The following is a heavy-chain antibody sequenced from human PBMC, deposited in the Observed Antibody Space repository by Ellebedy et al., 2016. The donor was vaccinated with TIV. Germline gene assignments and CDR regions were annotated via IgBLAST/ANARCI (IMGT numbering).Heavy chain of an antibody. CDR2: ISTNGGRT. CDR1: GFTFSSYA. V-gene: IGHV3-64D*06. D-gene: IGHD4-17*01. Sequence: GESLKIPCSASGFTFSSYAMHWVRQAPGKGLEYVSAISTNGGRTYYADSVKGRFTISRDNSKNTLYLQMTSLRAEDTAVYYCVKEGDEYGDYDYWGQGTLVTVSS. J-gene: IGHJ4*02. CDR3: VKEGDEYGDYDY.